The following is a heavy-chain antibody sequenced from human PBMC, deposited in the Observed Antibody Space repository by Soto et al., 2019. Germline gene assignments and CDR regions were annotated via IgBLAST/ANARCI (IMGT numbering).Heavy chain of an antibody. J-gene: IGHJ6*02. CDR2: INHSGST. Sequence: PSETLSLTCAVYGGSFSGYYWSWIRQPPGKGLEWIGEINHSGSTNYNPSLKSRVTISVDTSKNQFSLKLSSVTAADTAVYYCARHKSSGWYYGYYYGMDVSGQGTTVTVSS. V-gene: IGHV4-34*01. D-gene: IGHD6-19*01. CDR1: GGSFSGYY. CDR3: ARHKSSGWYYGYYYGMDV.